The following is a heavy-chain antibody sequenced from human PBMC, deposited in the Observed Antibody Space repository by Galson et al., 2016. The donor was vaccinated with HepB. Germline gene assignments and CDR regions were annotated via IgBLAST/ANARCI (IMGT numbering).Heavy chain of an antibody. Sequence: CAISGDSVSNNSAAWNWIRQSPSRGLEWLGRTYYRSKWYYDYAVSVEGRATISPDTAKNLFSLHLNSVTPEDTAIYYCARGGEDQRGLQLVWWSWFDPWGQGTVVTVSS. V-gene: IGHV6-1*01. D-gene: IGHD6-13*01. CDR1: GDSVSNNSAA. CDR2: TYYRSKWYY. J-gene: IGHJ5*02. CDR3: ARGGEDQRGLQLVWWSWFDP.